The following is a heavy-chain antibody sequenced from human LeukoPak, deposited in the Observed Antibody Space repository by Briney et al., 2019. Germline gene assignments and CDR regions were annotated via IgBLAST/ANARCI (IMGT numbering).Heavy chain of an antibody. J-gene: IGHJ4*02. CDR3: ARENSGSYREFDY. CDR2: IYTSGST. D-gene: IGHD1-26*01. Sequence: SETLSLTCTVSGGSISSYYWSWIRQPAGKGLEWIWRIYTSGSTNYKASLKRRVSMSVDTSQNQFSLKLSSVAAADTAAFYCARENSGSYREFDYWGQGTLVTVSS. V-gene: IGHV4-4*07. CDR1: GGSISSYY.